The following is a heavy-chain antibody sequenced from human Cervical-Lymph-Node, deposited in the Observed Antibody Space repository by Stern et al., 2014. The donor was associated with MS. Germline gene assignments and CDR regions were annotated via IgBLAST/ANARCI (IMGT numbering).Heavy chain of an antibody. V-gene: IGHV3-23*04. CDR1: GFSFRAYA. J-gene: IGHJ6*02. Sequence: EVQLEESGGGLVQPGGSLRLSCAGSGFSFRAYAMSWVRQAPGKGLEWVSGLSGSGGTTYYADSVKGRFTISRDNSKNTLYLQMNSLRGDDTAMYYCARQVAGSGMDVWGQGTTVSVSS. CDR2: LSGSGGTT. D-gene: IGHD5-12*01. CDR3: ARQVAGSGMDV.